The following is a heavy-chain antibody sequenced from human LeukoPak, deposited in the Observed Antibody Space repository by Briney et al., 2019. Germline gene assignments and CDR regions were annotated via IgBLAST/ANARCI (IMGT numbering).Heavy chain of an antibody. D-gene: IGHD7-27*01. CDR1: GFTFGNYE. J-gene: IGHJ4*02. Sequence: GGSLRLSCAASGFTFGNYEMNWVRRAPGKGLEWVSYISSSGRTTHYADSVKGRFTISRDNAKNSLYLQLNSLRVEDTAVYYCARDLGTSAITGYWGQGTLVTVSS. CDR2: ISSSGRTT. V-gene: IGHV3-48*03. CDR3: ARDLGTSAITGY.